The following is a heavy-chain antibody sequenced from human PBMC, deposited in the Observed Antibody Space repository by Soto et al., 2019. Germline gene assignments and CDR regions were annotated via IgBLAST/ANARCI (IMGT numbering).Heavy chain of an antibody. D-gene: IGHD1-1*01. Sequence: QVQLVQSGAEVKKPGASVKVSCKGSGYTLTELSMHWVRQAPGKGLEWMGGFDPEDGEALYAHKYQGRVTMTEDTSTDTAYMELSSLRSEDTAVYYCATDLGRLEPSPNYYGMDVWGQGTTVTVSS. J-gene: IGHJ6*02. CDR2: FDPEDGEA. CDR3: ATDLGRLEPSPNYYGMDV. CDR1: GYTLTELS. V-gene: IGHV1-24*01.